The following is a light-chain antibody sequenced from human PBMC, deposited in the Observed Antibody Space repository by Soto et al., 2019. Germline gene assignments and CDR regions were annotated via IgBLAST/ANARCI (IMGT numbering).Light chain of an antibody. CDR2: SAS. CDR1: QSVSSN. J-gene: IGKJ3*01. CDR3: QQYNNWPPFT. V-gene: IGKV3-15*01. Sequence: EIVMTQSPATLSVSPGERATLSCRASQSVSSNLAWYQQKPGQAPRLLNYSASTRATVIPATFSGRGSGTEFSLTIIGLQSEDCAVYYCQQYNNWPPFTFGPGTKVDIK.